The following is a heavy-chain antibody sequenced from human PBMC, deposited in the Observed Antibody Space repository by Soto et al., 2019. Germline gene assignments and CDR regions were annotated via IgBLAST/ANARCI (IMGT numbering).Heavy chain of an antibody. Sequence: EVQLVESGGGLVQPGGSLKLSCAASGFTFSGSAMHWVRQASGKGLEWVGRIRSKGNNYATAYGASLKGRFTISRDDSKNTAYLKMNSLHSEDTAVYYCSRQASDFWSGKPQYYMDVWGKGTTVTVSS. CDR3: SRQASDFWSGKPQYYMDV. V-gene: IGHV3-73*01. J-gene: IGHJ6*03. D-gene: IGHD3-3*01. CDR2: IRSKGNNYAT. CDR1: GFTFSGSA.